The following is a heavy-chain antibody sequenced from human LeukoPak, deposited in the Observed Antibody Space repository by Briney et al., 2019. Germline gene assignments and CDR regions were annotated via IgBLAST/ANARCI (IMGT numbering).Heavy chain of an antibody. CDR1: GFTFSSYA. J-gene: IGHJ4*02. CDR2: ISYDGSNK. D-gene: IGHD2-2*01. V-gene: IGHV3-30-3*01. Sequence: GGSLRLSCAASGFTFSSYAMHWVRQAPGKGLEWVAVISYDGSNKYYADSVKGRFTISRDNSKNTLYLQMNSLRAEDTAVYYCARDLAWFTSTSGYWGQGILVTVSS. CDR3: ARDLAWFTSTSGY.